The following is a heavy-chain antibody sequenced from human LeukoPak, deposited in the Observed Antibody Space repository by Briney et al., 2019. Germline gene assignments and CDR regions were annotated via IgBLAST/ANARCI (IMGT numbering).Heavy chain of an antibody. CDR2: ISGSGGST. V-gene: IGHV3-23*01. CDR1: GFTFSSYA. J-gene: IGHJ3*02. D-gene: IGHD2-21*02. CDR3: AKNSVVTAYSFSAFDI. Sequence: GGSLRLSCAASGFTFSSYAMSWVRQAPGKGLEWVSAISGSGGSTYYADSVKGRFTISRDNSKNTLYLQMNSLRAEDTAVYYCAKNSVVTAYSFSAFDIWGQGTMVTVSS.